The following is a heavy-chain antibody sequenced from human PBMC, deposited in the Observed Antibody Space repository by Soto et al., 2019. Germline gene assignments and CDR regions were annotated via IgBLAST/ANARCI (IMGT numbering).Heavy chain of an antibody. J-gene: IGHJ4*02. CDR1: GFTFSSYW. Sequence: LRLSCAASGFTFSSYWMSWVRQAPGKGLEWVANIKQDGSEKYYVDSVKGRFTISRDNAKNSLYLQMNSLRAEDTAVYYCARAGPQYSGSYGYWGQGTLVTVSS. D-gene: IGHD1-26*01. V-gene: IGHV3-7*03. CDR3: ARAGPQYSGSYGY. CDR2: IKQDGSEK.